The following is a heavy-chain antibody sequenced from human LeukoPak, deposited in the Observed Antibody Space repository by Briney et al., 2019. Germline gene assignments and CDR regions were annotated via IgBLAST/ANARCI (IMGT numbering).Heavy chain of an antibody. Sequence: ASVKVSCKASGYTFTSYYMHWVRQAPGQGLEWMGWINPNSGGTNYAQKFQGRVTMTRDTSISTAYMELSSLRSDATAVYYCARAYIVVVPAAVNWFDPWGQGTLVTVSS. CDR2: INPNSGGT. CDR1: GYTFTSYY. D-gene: IGHD2-2*01. CDR3: ARAYIVVVPAAVNWFDP. J-gene: IGHJ5*02. V-gene: IGHV1-2*02.